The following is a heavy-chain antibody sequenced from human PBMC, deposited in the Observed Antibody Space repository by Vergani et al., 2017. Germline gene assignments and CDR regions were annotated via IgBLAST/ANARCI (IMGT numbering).Heavy chain of an antibody. CDR1: GYTFTGYY. Sequence: QVQLVQSGAEVKKPGASVKVSCKASGYTFTGYYMHWVRQAPGQGLEWMGWINPNSGGTNYAQKFQGRVTMTRDTSISTAYMELSRLRSDDTAVYYCAIVPITMISRPRAFDIWGQGTMVTVSS. J-gene: IGHJ3*02. D-gene: IGHD3-22*01. CDR3: AIVPITMISRPRAFDI. V-gene: IGHV1-2*02. CDR2: INPNSGGT.